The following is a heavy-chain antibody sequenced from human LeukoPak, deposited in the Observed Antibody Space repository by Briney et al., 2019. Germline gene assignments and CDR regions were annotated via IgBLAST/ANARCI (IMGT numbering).Heavy chain of an antibody. J-gene: IGHJ4*02. D-gene: IGHD3-22*01. CDR2: LSGSGITT. V-gene: IGHV3-23*01. CDR1: GFTFSNSA. Sequence: GGSLRLSCAASGFTFSNSAMSWVRQAPGKGLEWVSTLSGSGITTYYADSVKGRFTISRDNSKNTLYLQMYSLRAEDTAVYYCARELVRSSGYDYWGQGTLVTVSS. CDR3: ARELVRSSGYDY.